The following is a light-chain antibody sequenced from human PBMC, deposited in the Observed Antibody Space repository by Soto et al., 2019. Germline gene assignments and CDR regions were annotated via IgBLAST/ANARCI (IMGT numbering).Light chain of an antibody. Sequence: QSALTQPRSVSGYPGQSVTISCTGTSRDVGGYNYVSGYQQHPGKAPKLMIYDVSKRPSGVPDRFSGSKSGNTASRTISGLQAEDEADYYCCSYAGSYSWVFGGGTKLTVL. J-gene: IGLJ3*02. CDR2: DVS. CDR3: CSYAGSYSWV. V-gene: IGLV2-11*01. CDR1: SRDVGGYNY.